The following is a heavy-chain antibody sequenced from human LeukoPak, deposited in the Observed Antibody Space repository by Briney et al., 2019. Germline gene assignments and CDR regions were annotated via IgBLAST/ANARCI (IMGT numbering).Heavy chain of an antibody. Sequence: ASVKVSCKASGYTFTGYYMHWVRQAPGQGLEWMGRINPNSGGTNYAQKFQGRVTTTRDTSISTAYMELSRLRSDDTAVYYCAAYDSSGYYYDYWGQGTLVTVSS. CDR1: GYTFTGYY. D-gene: IGHD3-22*01. CDR3: AAYDSSGYYYDY. CDR2: INPNSGGT. V-gene: IGHV1-2*06. J-gene: IGHJ4*02.